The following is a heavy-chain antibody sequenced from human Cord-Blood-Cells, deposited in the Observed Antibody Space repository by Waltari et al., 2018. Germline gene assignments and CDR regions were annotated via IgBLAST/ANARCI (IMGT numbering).Heavy chain of an antibody. CDR2: IIPILGIA. J-gene: IGHJ6*03. V-gene: IGHV1-69*09. CDR3: ARGGSSYYYYMDV. Sequence: QVQLVQSGAEVKKPGSSVKVSCTASGGTFSIDAISWVRQAPGQGLEWMGRIIPILGIANYAQKFQGRVTITADKSTSTAYMELSSLRSEDTAVYYCARGGSSYYYYMDVWGKGTTVTVSS. CDR1: GGTFSIDA. D-gene: IGHD6-6*01.